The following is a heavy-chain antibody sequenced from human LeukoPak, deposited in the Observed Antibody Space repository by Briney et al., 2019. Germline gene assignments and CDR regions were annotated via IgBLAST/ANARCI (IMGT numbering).Heavy chain of an antibody. CDR1: GFTFSSYS. V-gene: IGHV3-21*01. J-gene: IGHJ4*02. CDR2: ISSSSSYI. D-gene: IGHD3-16*02. Sequence: GGSLRLSCAASGFTFSSYSMNWVRQAPGKGLEWVSSISSSSSYIKYADSVKGRFTISRDNAKNSLYLQMNILRAEDTAVYYCVRRYMATSAEDFDYWGQGTLVTVFS. CDR3: VRRYMATSAEDFDY.